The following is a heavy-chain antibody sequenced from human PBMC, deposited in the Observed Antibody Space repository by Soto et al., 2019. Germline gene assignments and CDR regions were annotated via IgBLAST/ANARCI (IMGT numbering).Heavy chain of an antibody. CDR3: ARARGYYDTSGSDY. CDR1: GFTFSDYY. CDR2: ISSSSNYK. Sequence: QVRLVESGGGLVKPGGSLRLSCAASGFTFSDYYMNWIRQAPGKGLEWISYISSSSNYKNHAASVKGRFTISRDNAKNSLYLQMDSLRAEDTAVYYCARARGYYDTSGSDYWGQGTLVTVSS. D-gene: IGHD3-22*01. V-gene: IGHV3-11*06. J-gene: IGHJ4*02.